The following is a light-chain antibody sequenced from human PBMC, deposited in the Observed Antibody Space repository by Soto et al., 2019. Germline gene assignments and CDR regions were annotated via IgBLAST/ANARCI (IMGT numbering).Light chain of an antibody. CDR3: GTWDGSLSAVV. J-gene: IGLJ2*01. V-gene: IGLV1-51*01. CDR1: SSNIGNNY. CDR2: DNN. Sequence: QSVLTQPPSVSAAPGQKVTISCSGSSSNIGNNYVSWYQQLPGTAPKLLIYDNNGRPSGIPDRFSGSKSGTSATLGITGLQTGDEANYYCGTWDGSLSAVVFGGGTKLTVL.